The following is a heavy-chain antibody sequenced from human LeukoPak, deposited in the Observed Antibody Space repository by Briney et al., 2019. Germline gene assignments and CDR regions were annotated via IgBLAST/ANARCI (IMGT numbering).Heavy chain of an antibody. CDR2: INPSGGST. D-gene: IGHD1-26*01. CDR1: GYSFTSYY. J-gene: IGHJ4*02. V-gene: IGHV1-46*01. CDR3: ARDQGGSYSGVSFDY. Sequence: ASVKVSCKASGYSFTSYYMQWVREAPGQGLEWMGIINPSGGSTSYAQKFQGRVTMTRDTSTSTVYMELSSLRSADTAVYYCARDQGGSYSGVSFDYWGQGTLVTVSS.